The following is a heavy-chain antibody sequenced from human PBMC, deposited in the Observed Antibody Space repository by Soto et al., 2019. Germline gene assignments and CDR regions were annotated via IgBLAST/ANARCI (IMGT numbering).Heavy chain of an antibody. Sequence: LRLSCAASGFTFDDYTMHWVRQAPGKGLEWVSLISWDGGSTYYADSVKGRFTISRDNSKNSLYLQMNSLRTEDTALYYCAKDMDIVVVPAAPSYGMDVWGQGTTVTVSS. D-gene: IGHD2-2*03. CDR2: ISWDGGST. V-gene: IGHV3-43*01. CDR1: GFTFDDYT. J-gene: IGHJ6*02. CDR3: AKDMDIVVVPAAPSYGMDV.